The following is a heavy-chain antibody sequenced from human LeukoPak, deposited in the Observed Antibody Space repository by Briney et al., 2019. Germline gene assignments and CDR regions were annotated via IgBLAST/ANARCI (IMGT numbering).Heavy chain of an antibody. V-gene: IGHV1-46*01. D-gene: IGHD3-10*01. Sequence: ASVKVSCKASGYTFTSYYMHWVRQAPGQGLEWMGIINPSGGSTSYAQKFQGRVTMTRDTSTSTVYMELSSLRSDDTAVYYCARGPRITLVRGGQWYFYMDVWGKGTTVTASS. CDR3: ARGPRITLVRGGQWYFYMDV. CDR1: GYTFTSYY. J-gene: IGHJ6*03. CDR2: INPSGGST.